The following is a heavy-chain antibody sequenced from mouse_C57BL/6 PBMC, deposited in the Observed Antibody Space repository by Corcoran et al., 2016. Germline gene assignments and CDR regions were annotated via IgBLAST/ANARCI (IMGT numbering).Heavy chain of an antibody. D-gene: IGHD1-1*01. V-gene: IGHV8-12*01. CDR3: ARMFYYYGSSYGDYAMDY. CDR1: GFSLSTSGMG. CDR2: IYWDDDK. Sequence: QVTLKESGPGILQSSQTLSLTCSFSGFSLSTSGMGVSWIRQPSGKGLEWLAHIYWDDDKRYNPSLKSRLTISKDTSRNQVFLKITSVDTADTATYYCARMFYYYGSSYGDYAMDYWCQGTSVTVSS. J-gene: IGHJ4*01.